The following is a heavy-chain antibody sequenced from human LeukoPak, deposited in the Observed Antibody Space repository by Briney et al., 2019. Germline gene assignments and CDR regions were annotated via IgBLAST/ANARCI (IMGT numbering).Heavy chain of an antibody. Sequence: GGSLRLPCAASGFTFSSYSMNWVRQAPGKGLEWVSSISSSSSYIYYADSVKGRFTISRDNAKNSLYLQMNSLRAEDTAVYYCARDPDMPIGSGYYYYYMDVWGKGTTVTVSS. CDR2: ISSSSSYI. CDR3: ARDPDMPIGSGYYYYYMDV. J-gene: IGHJ6*03. V-gene: IGHV3-21*01. D-gene: IGHD2-2*01. CDR1: GFTFSSYS.